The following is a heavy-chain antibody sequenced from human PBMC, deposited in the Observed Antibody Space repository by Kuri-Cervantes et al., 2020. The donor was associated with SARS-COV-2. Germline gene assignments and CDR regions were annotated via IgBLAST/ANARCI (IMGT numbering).Heavy chain of an antibody. Sequence: GSLRLSCAVSGYSISSGYYWGWIQQPPGKGLEWIGIIYHRGSSYYNPSLRSRVTVSVDTSKNQFSLKLSSVTAADTAVYYCARRGAGSSSAAFDIWGQGTMVTVSS. V-gene: IGHV4-38-2*01. CDR2: IYHRGSS. CDR1: GYSISSGYY. D-gene: IGHD6-6*01. J-gene: IGHJ3*02. CDR3: ARRGAGSSSAAFDI.